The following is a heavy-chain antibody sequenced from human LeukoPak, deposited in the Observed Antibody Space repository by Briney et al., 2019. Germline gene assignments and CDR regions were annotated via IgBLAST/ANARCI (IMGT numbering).Heavy chain of an antibody. Sequence: GGSLRLSCAVSGCIFSSYAMNWVRQAPGKGLEWVSSISSSSSYIYYADSVKGRFTISRDNAKNSLYLQMNSLRAEDTAVYYCANSWDSEQPGRYYWGQGTLVTVSS. J-gene: IGHJ4*02. CDR3: ANSWDSEQPGRYY. V-gene: IGHV3-21*01. CDR1: GCIFSSYA. D-gene: IGHD1-26*01. CDR2: ISSSSSYI.